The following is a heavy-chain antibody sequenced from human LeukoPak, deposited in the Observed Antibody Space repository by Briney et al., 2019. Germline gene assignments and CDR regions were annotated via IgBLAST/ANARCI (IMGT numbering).Heavy chain of an antibody. D-gene: IGHD6-19*01. CDR2: ISSSSSYI. CDR3: ARDPNRQWLVTDDY. CDR1: GFTFSSYS. J-gene: IGHJ4*02. Sequence: PGGSLRLSCAASGFTFSSYSMNWVRQAPGKGVEWGSSISSSSSYIYYADSVKGRFTISRDNAKNSLYLQMNSLRAEDTAVYYCARDPNRQWLVTDDYWGQGTLVTVSS. V-gene: IGHV3-21*01.